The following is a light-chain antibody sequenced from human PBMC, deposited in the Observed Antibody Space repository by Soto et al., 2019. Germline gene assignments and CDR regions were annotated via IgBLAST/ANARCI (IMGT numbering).Light chain of an antibody. CDR1: SSDVGGYNY. V-gene: IGLV2-14*01. J-gene: IGLJ2*01. CDR2: DVS. Sequence: QSALTQPASVSGSPGQSITISCTGTSSDVGGYNYVSWYQQHPGKAPKLIIDDVSNRPSGVSNRLYCSKSVNTASLTISGLQAEDDADFYCSSYTSSSTYVVFGGGTQLTVL. CDR3: SSYTSSSTYVV.